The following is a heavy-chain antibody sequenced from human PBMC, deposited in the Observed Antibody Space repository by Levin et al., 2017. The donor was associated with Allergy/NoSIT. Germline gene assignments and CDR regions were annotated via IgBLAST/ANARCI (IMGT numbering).Heavy chain of an antibody. CDR3: ARHIFSGWPNWFDP. D-gene: IGHD6-19*01. V-gene: IGHV4-39*01. J-gene: IGHJ5*02. CDR2: IYYSGST. Sequence: KPSETLSLTCTVSGGSISSSSYYWGWIRQPPGKGLEWIGSIYYSGSTYYNPSLKSRVTISVDTSKNQFSLKLSSVTAADTAVYYCARHIFSGWPNWFDPWGQGTLVTVSS. CDR1: GGSISSSSYY.